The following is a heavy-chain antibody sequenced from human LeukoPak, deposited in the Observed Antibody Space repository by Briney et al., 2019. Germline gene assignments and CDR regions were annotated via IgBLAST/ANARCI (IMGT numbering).Heavy chain of an antibody. D-gene: IGHD2-2*01. V-gene: IGHV1-18*04. J-gene: IGHJ4*02. Sequence: ASVKVSCKASGYTFTGYGISWVRQAPGQGLEWMGWISAYNGNTNYAQKLQGRVTMTTDTSTSTAYMELRSLRSDDTAVYYCAREWRYCSSTSCIDYWGQGTLVTVSS. CDR2: ISAYNGNT. CDR3: AREWRYCSSTSCIDY. CDR1: GYTFTGYG.